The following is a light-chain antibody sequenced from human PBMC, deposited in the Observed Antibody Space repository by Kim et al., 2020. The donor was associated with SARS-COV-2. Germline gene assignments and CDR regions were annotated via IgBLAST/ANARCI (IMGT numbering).Light chain of an antibody. V-gene: IGKV1-17*01. CDR2: DAI. Sequence: DIQMTQSPSSLSASVGDRVTITCRASQDIRSDLGWFQQKPGKAPKRLIYDAISLESGVPSRFSGSGSGTEFTLTINSLGPEDFTTYYCLQHRSFPYTFGRGTKLEI. CDR3: LQHRSFPYT. CDR1: QDIRSD. J-gene: IGKJ2*01.